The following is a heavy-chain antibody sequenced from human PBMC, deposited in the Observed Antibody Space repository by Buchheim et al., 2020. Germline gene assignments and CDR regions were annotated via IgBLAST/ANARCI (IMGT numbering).Heavy chain of an antibody. D-gene: IGHD3-3*01. CDR3: ASGYDFWSGQNWFDP. CDR2: IYYSGST. CDR1: GGSISSSSYY. V-gene: IGHV4-39*01. Sequence: QLQLQESGPGLVKPSETLSLTCTVSGGSISSSSYYWGWIRQPPGKGLEWIGSIYYSGSTYYNPSLKSRVTITVDTPKNQFSLKLSSVTAADTAVYYCASGYDFWSGQNWFDPWGQGTL. J-gene: IGHJ5*02.